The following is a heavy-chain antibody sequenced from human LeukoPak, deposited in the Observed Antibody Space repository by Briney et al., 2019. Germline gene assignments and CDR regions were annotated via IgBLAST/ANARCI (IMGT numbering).Heavy chain of an antibody. V-gene: IGHV4-38-2*02. CDR2: IYHSGST. CDR3: ARQTGGFYNWFDP. Sequence: SETLSLTCTVSGYSISSGYYWGWIRQPPGKGLEWVGSIYHSGSTYYNPSLKSRVTISVDTSKNQFSLKLSSVTAADTAVYYCARQTGGFYNWFDPWGQGTLVTVSS. D-gene: IGHD2/OR15-2a*01. J-gene: IGHJ5*02. CDR1: GYSISSGYY.